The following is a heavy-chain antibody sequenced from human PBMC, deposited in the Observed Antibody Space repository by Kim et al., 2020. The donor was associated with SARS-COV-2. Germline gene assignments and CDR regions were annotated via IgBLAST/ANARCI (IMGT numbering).Heavy chain of an antibody. CDR3: AREDGSGSYYIGPGDY. CDR2: ISYDGSNK. CDR1: GFTFSSYG. D-gene: IGHD3-10*01. V-gene: IGHV3-33*05. Sequence: GGSLRLSCAASGFTFSSYGMHWVRQAPGKGLEWVAVISYDGSNKYYADSVKGRFTISRDNSKNTLYLQMNSLRVEDTAVYYCAREDGSGSYYIGPGDYWG. J-gene: IGHJ4*01.